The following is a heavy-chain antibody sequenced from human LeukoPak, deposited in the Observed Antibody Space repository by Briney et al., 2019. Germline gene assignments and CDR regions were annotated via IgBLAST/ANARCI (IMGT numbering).Heavy chain of an antibody. CDR3: ARLTGTTGFDY. J-gene: IGHJ4*02. Sequence: GGSLRLSCAASGFPFSSYWMSWVRQAPGKGLEWVANIKQDGSVKYYVDSVKGRFTISRDNAKNSLYLQLNSLRADDTAVYYCARLTGTTGFDYWGQGTLVIVSS. CDR2: IKQDGSVK. V-gene: IGHV3-7*01. D-gene: IGHD1-1*01. CDR1: GFPFSSYW.